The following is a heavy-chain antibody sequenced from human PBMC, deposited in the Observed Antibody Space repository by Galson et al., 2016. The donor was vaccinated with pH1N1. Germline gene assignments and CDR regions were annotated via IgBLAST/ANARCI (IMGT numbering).Heavy chain of an antibody. V-gene: IGHV1-2*04. CDR2: ISPDSGGT. Sequence: SVKVSCKASTYSFSGYYIHWVRQAPGQGLEWMGRISPDSGGTVYAQKFQDWVTMTWDTSISTTYMEVTRLTSDDTAVYFCATSSPHITGTTGFFGLDVWGQGTTVTVSS. CDR3: ATSSPHITGTTGFFGLDV. J-gene: IGHJ6*02. D-gene: IGHD1-7*01. CDR1: TYSFSGYY.